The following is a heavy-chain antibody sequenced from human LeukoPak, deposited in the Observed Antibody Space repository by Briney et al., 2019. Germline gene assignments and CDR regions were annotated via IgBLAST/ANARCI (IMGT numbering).Heavy chain of an antibody. V-gene: IGHV3-11*06. CDR3: ARGHYGLDN. J-gene: IGHJ4*02. Sequence: PGGSLRLSCEASGFTFSDYYMSWIRQAPGKGLEWVSYISPRTTYTNYADSVKGRFIISRQDAKNSLYLQMNSLRAEDTAVYYCARGHYGLDNWGQGTLVTVSS. D-gene: IGHD4-17*01. CDR2: ISPRTTYT. CDR1: GFTFSDYY.